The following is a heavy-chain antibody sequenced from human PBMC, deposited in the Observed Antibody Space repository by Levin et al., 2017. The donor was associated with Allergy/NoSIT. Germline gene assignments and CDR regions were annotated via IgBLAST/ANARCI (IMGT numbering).Heavy chain of an antibody. CDR2: ISGSGGST. J-gene: IGHJ4*02. CDR3: AKDLFGVRGGVDY. CDR1: GFTFSSYA. D-gene: IGHD3-10*01. V-gene: IGHV3-23*01. Sequence: GESLKISCAASGFTFSSYAMSWVRQAPGKGLEWVSAISGSGGSTYYADSVKGRFTISRDNSKNTLYLQMNSLRAEDTAVYYCAKDLFGVRGGVDYWGQGTLVTVSS.